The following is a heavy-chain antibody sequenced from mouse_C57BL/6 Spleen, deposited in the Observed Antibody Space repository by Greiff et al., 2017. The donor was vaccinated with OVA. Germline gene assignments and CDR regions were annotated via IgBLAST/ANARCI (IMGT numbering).Heavy chain of an antibody. CDR3: ARPVSSTASWFAY. CDR2: ISSGSSTI. Sequence: EVQLVESGGGLVKPGGSLKLSCAASGFTFSDYGMHWVRQAPEKGLEWVAYISSGSSTIYYADTVKGRFTISRDNAKNTLFLQMTSLRSEDTAMYYCARPVSSTASWFAYWGQGTLVTVSA. D-gene: IGHD4-1*02. CDR1: GFTFSDYG. J-gene: IGHJ3*01. V-gene: IGHV5-17*01.